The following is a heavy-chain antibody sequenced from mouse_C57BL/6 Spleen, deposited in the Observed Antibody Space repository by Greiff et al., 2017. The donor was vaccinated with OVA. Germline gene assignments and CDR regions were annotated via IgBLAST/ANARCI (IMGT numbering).Heavy chain of an antibody. CDR3: ARVYDYDHWYFDV. Sequence: EVKLVESGPELVKPGASVKISCKASGYSFTGYYMNWVKQSPEKSLEWIGEINPSTGGTTYNQKFKAKATLTVDKSSSTAYMQLKSLTSEDSAVYYFARVYDYDHWYFDVWGTGATVTVSS. D-gene: IGHD2-4*01. V-gene: IGHV1-42*01. J-gene: IGHJ1*03. CDR2: INPSTGGT. CDR1: GYSFTGYY.